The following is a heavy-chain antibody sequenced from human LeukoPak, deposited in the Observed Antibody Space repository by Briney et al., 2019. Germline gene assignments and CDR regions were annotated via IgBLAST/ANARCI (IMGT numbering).Heavy chain of an antibody. J-gene: IGHJ4*02. V-gene: IGHV3-30*02. CDR2: VSNNGIDK. D-gene: IGHD1-20*01. CDR1: GFTFSSDG. Sequence: PGGSLRLSCAASGFTFSSDGIHWVRQAPGKGLEWVAFVSNNGIDKHYGDSVQGRFSISRDNSKNTLYLEMKSLRVEDTAMYYCAKGITRDSYYLGYWGQGTLVTVSS. CDR3: AKGITRDSYYLGY.